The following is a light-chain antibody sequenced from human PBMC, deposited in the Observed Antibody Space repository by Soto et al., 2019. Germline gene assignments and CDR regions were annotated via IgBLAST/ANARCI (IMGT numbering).Light chain of an antibody. CDR2: GAS. CDR1: QSVSSS. V-gene: IGKV3-15*01. CDR3: QQYNNWPPIT. J-gene: IGKJ5*01. Sequence: EIVMTQSPATLSVSPGERATLSCRASQSVSSSLSWYQQKPGQAPRLLIYGASTRATGIPGRFSGSGSGTEFTLTISSLQSEDFAVYYCQQYNNWPPITFGQGARLEIK.